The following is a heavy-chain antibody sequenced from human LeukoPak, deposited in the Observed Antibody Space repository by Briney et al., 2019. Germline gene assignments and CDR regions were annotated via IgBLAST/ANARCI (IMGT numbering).Heavy chain of an antibody. V-gene: IGHV3-23*01. Sequence: GGSLRLSCAASGFTYSSYAMSWVRQAPGKGLGWVSAISGSGGSTYYADSVKGRFTIFRDNAKNSLYLQMNSLRAEDTAVYYCARDGRYYDSSGYPNWFDPWGQGTLVTVSS. CDR3: ARDGRYYDSSGYPNWFDP. D-gene: IGHD3-22*01. CDR1: GFTYSSYA. J-gene: IGHJ5*02. CDR2: ISGSGGST.